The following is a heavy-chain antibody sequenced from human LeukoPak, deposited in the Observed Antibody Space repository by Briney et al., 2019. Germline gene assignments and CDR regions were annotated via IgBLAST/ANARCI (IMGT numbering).Heavy chain of an antibody. CDR2: VYSGGIT. J-gene: IGHJ3*01. CDR3: ARGVDV. D-gene: IGHD3/OR15-3a*01. Sequence: QSGGSLRLSCAASGFTVSSSYMTWVRQAPGKGLEWVSVVYSGGITYYADSVKGRFIISGDNSKNTLYLQMNSLRAEDTAVYYCARGVDVWGQGTMVTVSS. CDR1: GFTVSSSY. V-gene: IGHV3-66*01.